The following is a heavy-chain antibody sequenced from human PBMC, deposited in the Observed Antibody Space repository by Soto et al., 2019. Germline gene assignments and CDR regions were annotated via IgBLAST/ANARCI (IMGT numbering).Heavy chain of an antibody. Sequence: PSETLSLTCTVSGGSISSGDYYWSWIRQPPGKGLEWIGYIYYSESTYYNPSLKSRVTISVDTSKNQFSLKLSSVTAADTAVYYCASSFLEWSLPFDYWGQGTLVTVSS. V-gene: IGHV4-30-4*01. CDR2: IYYSEST. J-gene: IGHJ4*02. CDR3: ASSFLEWSLPFDY. CDR1: GGSISSGDYY. D-gene: IGHD3-3*01.